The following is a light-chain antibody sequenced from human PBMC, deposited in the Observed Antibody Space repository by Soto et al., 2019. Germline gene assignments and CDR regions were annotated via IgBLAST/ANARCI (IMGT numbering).Light chain of an antibody. V-gene: IGLV1-44*01. Sequence: QSVLTQPPSASGTPGQRVTISCSGSSSNIGRNSVYWYQQVPGTAPKLLIYSNHQRPSGVPDRFSGSKSGTSASLAISGLLTEDEADYYCSSYRSSNSPPFVFGTGTKLTVL. CDR1: SSNIGRNS. J-gene: IGLJ1*01. CDR3: SSYRSSNSPPFV. CDR2: SNH.